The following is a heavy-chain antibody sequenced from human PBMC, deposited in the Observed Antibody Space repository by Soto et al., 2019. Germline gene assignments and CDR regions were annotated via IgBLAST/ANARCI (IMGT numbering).Heavy chain of an antibody. CDR3: ARSAGGNSFFEY. CDR1: GGSISSSNW. D-gene: IGHD2-21*02. V-gene: IGHV4-4*02. Sequence: QVQLQESGPGLVKPSGTLSLKCAVSGGSISSSNWWSWVRQSPGKGLEWIGEIYHGGTTNYNPSLKSRVTISVDKSKDQFSLKLTSVTAADTAVYYCARSAGGNSFFEYWGQGTLVTVSS. J-gene: IGHJ4*02. CDR2: IYHGGTT.